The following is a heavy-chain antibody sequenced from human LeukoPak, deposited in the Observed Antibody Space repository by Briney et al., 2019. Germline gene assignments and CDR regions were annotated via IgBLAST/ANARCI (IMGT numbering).Heavy chain of an antibody. CDR2: IVPILGIT. D-gene: IGHD1-26*01. Sequence: ASVKVSCKASGGTFSTFGISWVRQAPGQGLEWMGRIVPILGITDYAQKFQGRVTITADKSTSTAYMELSRLRFEDTAFYYCARDRSIVGSNMGPDYWGQGTQVTVSS. J-gene: IGHJ4*02. CDR1: GGTFSTFG. V-gene: IGHV1-69*04. CDR3: ARDRSIVGSNMGPDY.